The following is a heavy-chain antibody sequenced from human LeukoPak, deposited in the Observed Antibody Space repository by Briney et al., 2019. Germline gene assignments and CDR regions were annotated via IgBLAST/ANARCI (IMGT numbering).Heavy chain of an antibody. Sequence: GGTLRLSCAASGFTFSSYGMSWVRQAPGKGLEWVSAISGSGGSTYYADSVKGRFTISRDNSKNTLYLQMNSLRAEDMAVYYCAKDLLRYFEPRGAFDIWGQGTMVTVSS. CDR3: AKDLLRYFEPRGAFDI. V-gene: IGHV3-23*01. CDR1: GFTFSSYG. CDR2: ISGSGGST. D-gene: IGHD3-9*01. J-gene: IGHJ3*02.